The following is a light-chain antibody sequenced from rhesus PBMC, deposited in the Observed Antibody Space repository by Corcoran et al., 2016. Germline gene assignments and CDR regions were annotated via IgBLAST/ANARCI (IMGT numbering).Light chain of an antibody. CDR2: NAS. J-gene: IGKJ4*01. Sequence: DIQMTQSPSSLSASVGDRVTITCRASQDINHYLSWYQQKPGKAPKPLIYNASSLETGVPSRFRGSGTRTDYTRTISSLQPEDSATYYCQQYNNSPLTFGGGTKVEIK. CDR3: QQYNNSPLT. CDR1: QDINHY. V-gene: IGKV1-66*01.